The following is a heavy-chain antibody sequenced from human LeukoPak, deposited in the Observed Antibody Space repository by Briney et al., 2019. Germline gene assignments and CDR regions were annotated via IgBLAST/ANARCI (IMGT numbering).Heavy chain of an antibody. V-gene: IGHV3-30*09. CDR1: GFIFSSYS. D-gene: IGHD3-10*01. CDR2: ISYDGSST. CDR3: ARTYYGSGSYSWFDP. Sequence: GGSLRLSCSASGFIFSSYSMQWVRQAPGKGLEWVAMISYDGSSTYYADSVKGRFAISRDSSQNTLYLQMESLRSDDTAVYYCARTYYGSGSYSWFDPWGQGTLVSVSS. J-gene: IGHJ5*02.